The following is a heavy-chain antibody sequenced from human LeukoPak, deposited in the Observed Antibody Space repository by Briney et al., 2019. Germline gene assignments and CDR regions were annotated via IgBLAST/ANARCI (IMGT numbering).Heavy chain of an antibody. CDR2: INPSGGST. D-gene: IGHD3-22*01. V-gene: IGHV1-46*01. CDR1: GYTFTSYG. Sequence: ASVKVSCKASGYTFTSYGISWVRQAPGQGLEWMGIINPSGGSTSYAQKFQGRVTMTRDMSTSTVYMELSSLRSEDTAVYYCAREGSGYWFLDYWGQGTLVTVSS. J-gene: IGHJ4*02. CDR3: AREGSGYWFLDY.